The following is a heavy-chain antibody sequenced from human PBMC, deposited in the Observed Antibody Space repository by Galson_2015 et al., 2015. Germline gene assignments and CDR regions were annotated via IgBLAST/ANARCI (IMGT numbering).Heavy chain of an antibody. CDR1: GFSFSSYS. CDR3: ARVGAGYGHYVAQYFHH. CDR2: ISGSSTTI. V-gene: IGHV3-48*01. Sequence: SLRLSCAASGFSFSSYSMNWVRQAPGKGLEWVSYISGSSTTIYYADSVKGRFTISRDNAKNSLFLQMNSLRADDTAVYYCARVGAGYGHYVAQYFHHWGQGTLVTVSS. J-gene: IGHJ1*01. D-gene: IGHD4-17*01.